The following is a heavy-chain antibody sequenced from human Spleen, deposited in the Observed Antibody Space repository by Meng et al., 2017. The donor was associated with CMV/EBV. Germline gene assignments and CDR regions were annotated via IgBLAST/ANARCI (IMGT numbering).Heavy chain of an antibody. J-gene: IGHJ6*02. CDR2: ISRSATTR. V-gene: IGHV3-11*01. Sequence: GESLKISCAASGFTFSDYYMSWIRQAPGKGLEWVSHISRSATTRYYADSVKGRFTISRDNAKNSLYLQMNSLRAEDMALYYCAKGRGTSVHYYAMDVWGQGTTVTVSS. CDR3: AKGRGTSVHYYAMDV. CDR1: GFTFSDYY.